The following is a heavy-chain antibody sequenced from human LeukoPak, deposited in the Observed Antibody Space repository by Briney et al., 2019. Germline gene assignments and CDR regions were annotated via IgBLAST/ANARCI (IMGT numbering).Heavy chain of an antibody. CDR3: SRGQGCAY. CDR2: VKQDGSEK. V-gene: IGHV3-7*04. J-gene: IGHJ4*02. D-gene: IGHD6-19*01. CDR1: GFTFTSYW. Sequence: GGSLRLSCAASGFTFTSYWMSWVRQAPGKGLEWVANVKQDGSEKNYVDSVKGRFSISRDNAKKSLYLQMNSLRAEDTAVYYCSRGQGCAYWGQGTLVTVSS.